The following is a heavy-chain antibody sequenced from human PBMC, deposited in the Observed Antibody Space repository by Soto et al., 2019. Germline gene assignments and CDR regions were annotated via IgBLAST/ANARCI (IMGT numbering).Heavy chain of an antibody. CDR3: SKWARYCSGADCRA. D-gene: IGHD2-15*01. CDR1: GFPFSSRA. Sequence: EVQLLESGGGLVQPGWSLRLSCAASGFPFSSRAMSLVRPAPGRGLEWVSAISGSGTITYYADSVTGRFSISRDTSKNTLYLQMNSLRADGTAVYSCSKWARYCSGADCRAWGQGTLVTVSS. J-gene: IGHJ5*02. CDR2: ISGSGTIT. V-gene: IGHV3-23*01.